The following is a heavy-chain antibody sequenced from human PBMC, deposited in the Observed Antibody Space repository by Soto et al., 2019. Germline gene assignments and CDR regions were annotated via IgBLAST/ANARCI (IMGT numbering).Heavy chain of an antibody. CDR1: GNSFTDYW. CDR3: EPALPGRYDAFDI. Sequence: XDSLKVSCKCSGNSFTDYWIGLVLQMPGKGLECMGIIFPGDSDTRYSPSFQGQVTISADKSITTAYLQWSSLKASDTAMYYCEPALPGRYDAFDIWGQRTMVTVS. V-gene: IGHV5-51*01. J-gene: IGHJ3*02. D-gene: IGHD3-10*01. CDR2: IFPGDSDT.